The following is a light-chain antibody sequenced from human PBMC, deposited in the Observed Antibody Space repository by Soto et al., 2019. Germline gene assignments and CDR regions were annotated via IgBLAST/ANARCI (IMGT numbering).Light chain of an antibody. Sequence: EIVLTQSPGTLSLSPGERATLSCRASQSVSSNYLAWYQQKPGQAPRLLIYGASSRATGIPDRFIGSGSGTDFTLTISRLVPEDFAVYYCQQYGGSPRVTFGGGTKVEIQ. V-gene: IGKV3-20*01. J-gene: IGKJ4*01. CDR1: QSVSSNY. CDR2: GAS. CDR3: QQYGGSPRVT.